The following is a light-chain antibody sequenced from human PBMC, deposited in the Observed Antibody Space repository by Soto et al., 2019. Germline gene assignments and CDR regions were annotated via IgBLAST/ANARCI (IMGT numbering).Light chain of an antibody. Sequence: LLQSPGPLPLSPGARATLSRRASQSVSSSYLTWYQQRPGQAPRLLIYDASSRATGIPDRFSGSGSGTDFTLTISRLEPEDFAVYYCQHYDSAPWTFGQGTKVDIK. V-gene: IGKV3-20*01. CDR2: DAS. CDR3: QHYDSAPWT. CDR1: QSVSSSY. J-gene: IGKJ1*01.